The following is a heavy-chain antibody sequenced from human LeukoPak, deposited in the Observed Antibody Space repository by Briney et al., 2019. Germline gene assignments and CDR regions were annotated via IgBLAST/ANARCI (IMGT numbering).Heavy chain of an antibody. CDR3: ARDSGVDTAMVLGVGYYYYYYMDV. Sequence: ASVKVSCKASGGTFSSYAISWVRQAPGQGLEWMGGIIPIFGTANYAQKFQGRVTITTDESTSTAYMELSSLRSEDTAVYYCARDSGVDTAMVLGVGYYYYYYMDVWGKGTTVTVSS. CDR2: IIPIFGTA. CDR1: GGTFSSYA. V-gene: IGHV1-69*05. J-gene: IGHJ6*03. D-gene: IGHD5-18*01.